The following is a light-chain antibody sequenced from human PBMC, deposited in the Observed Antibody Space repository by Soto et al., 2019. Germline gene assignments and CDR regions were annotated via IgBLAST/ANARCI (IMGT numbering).Light chain of an antibody. CDR2: ATS. V-gene: IGKV3-20*01. CDR1: QSVDSSY. CDR3: QHYGNSIYT. Sequence: DNVLTQSPGTLSLSPGERATLSCRASQSVDSSYLAWYQQKPGQAPRLLIYATSTRATGIPDRFSGSGSWTDFTLTINRLEPEDFAVYYCQHYGNSIYTFDQGTKLEIK. J-gene: IGKJ2*01.